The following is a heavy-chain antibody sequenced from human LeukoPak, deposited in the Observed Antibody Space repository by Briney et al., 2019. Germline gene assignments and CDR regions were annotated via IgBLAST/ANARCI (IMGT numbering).Heavy chain of an antibody. CDR1: GFTFGNYA. J-gene: IGHJ4*02. Sequence: GGSLRLSCAASGFTFGNYAMSWVRQAPGKGPEWVAAISGGGDSTYYADSVKGRFTLSRDSSKDTVYLQMNSLRAEDTAVYYCAKLRSISWYASCDYWGQGTLVTVSS. CDR2: ISGGGDST. CDR3: AKLRSISWYASCDY. D-gene: IGHD6-13*01. V-gene: IGHV3-23*01.